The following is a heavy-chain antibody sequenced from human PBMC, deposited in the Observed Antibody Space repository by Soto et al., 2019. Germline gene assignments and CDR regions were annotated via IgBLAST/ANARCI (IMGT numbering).Heavy chain of an antibody. CDR3: ARFRGDAFDI. J-gene: IGHJ3*02. CDR1: GFTFSNYW. V-gene: IGHV3-74*01. D-gene: IGHD3-10*01. CDR2: ISPDGTIP. Sequence: EVQLVESGGGLVQPGGSLRLSCAVSGFTFSNYWMHWVRQAPGKGLVWVSTISPDGTIPDYTDSVKGRLAISRDNAKSTLFVQINSLRPEVTAVYYCARFRGDAFDIWCQWTMVTVSS.